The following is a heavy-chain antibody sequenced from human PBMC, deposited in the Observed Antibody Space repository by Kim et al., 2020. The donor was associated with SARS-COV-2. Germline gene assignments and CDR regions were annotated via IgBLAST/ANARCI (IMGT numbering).Heavy chain of an antibody. J-gene: IGHJ4*02. CDR3: ARDGGYYDFWSGYYTYGDYYFDY. CDR2: IWYDGSNK. D-gene: IGHD3-3*01. V-gene: IGHV3-33*01. CDR1: GFTFSSYG. Sequence: GGTLRLSCAASGFTFSSYGMHWVRQAPGKGLEWVAVIWYDGSNKYYADSVKGRFTISRDNSKNTLYLQMNSLRAEDTAVYYCARDGGYYDFWSGYYTYGDYYFDYWGQGTLVTVSS.